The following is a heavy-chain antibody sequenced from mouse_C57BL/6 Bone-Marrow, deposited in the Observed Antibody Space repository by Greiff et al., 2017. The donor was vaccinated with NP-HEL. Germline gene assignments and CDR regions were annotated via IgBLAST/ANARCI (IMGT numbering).Heavy chain of an antibody. CDR1: GYTFTDYY. Sequence: VQLQQSGPELVKPGASVKISCKASGYTFTDYYMNWVKQSHGKSLEWIGDINPNNGGTSYNQKFKGKATLTVDKSSSTAYMELRSLTSEDSAVYYCARGELRGWYFDVWGTGTTVTVSS. CDR2: INPNNGGT. CDR3: ARGELRGWYFDV. J-gene: IGHJ1*03. D-gene: IGHD1-1*01. V-gene: IGHV1-26*01.